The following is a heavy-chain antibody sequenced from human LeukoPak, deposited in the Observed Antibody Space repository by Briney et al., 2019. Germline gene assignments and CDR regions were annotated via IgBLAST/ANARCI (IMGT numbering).Heavy chain of an antibody. CDR3: AKLPPGTWYYFDH. Sequence: GGSLRLSCAASGFTFSTYAMSWVRQAPGRGLEWVSTISGSGVSTYYADSVKGRFTISKDNSENTLSLQMNSLGADDTAVYYCAKLPPGTWYYFDHWGPGTLVTVSS. CDR2: ISGSGVST. D-gene: IGHD6-13*01. V-gene: IGHV3-23*01. CDR1: GFTFSTYA. J-gene: IGHJ4*02.